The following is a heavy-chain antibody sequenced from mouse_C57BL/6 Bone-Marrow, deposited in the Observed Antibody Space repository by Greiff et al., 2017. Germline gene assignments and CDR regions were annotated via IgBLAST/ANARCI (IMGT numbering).Heavy chain of an antibody. CDR1: GFTFSDYG. J-gene: IGHJ2*01. Sequence: DVKLVESGGGLVKPGGSLKLSCAASGFTFSDYGMPWVRQAPEKGLEWVAYISGGGSTIYYADTVKGRFTISRDNAKKTLFRQITSLRSEDTAMYYCASGGLFAYWGQGTTLTVSS. CDR2: ISGGGSTI. CDR3: ASGGLFAY. V-gene: IGHV5-17*01. D-gene: IGHD2-4*01.